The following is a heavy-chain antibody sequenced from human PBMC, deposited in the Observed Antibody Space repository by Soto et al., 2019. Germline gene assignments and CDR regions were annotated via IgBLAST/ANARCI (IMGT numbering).Heavy chain of an antibody. CDR2: TYHSGNP. D-gene: IGHD5-18*01. CDR1: GETISTGGYT. J-gene: IGHJ5*02. Sequence: SETLSLTCDVSGETISTGGYTWAWIRQPPGKALEWIGYTYHSGNPYYNPSLKSRVTISVDTSKNQFSLKLSSVTAADTAVYYCARERAYSSWFDPWGQGTLVTVSS. CDR3: ARERAYSSWFDP. V-gene: IGHV4-30-2*05.